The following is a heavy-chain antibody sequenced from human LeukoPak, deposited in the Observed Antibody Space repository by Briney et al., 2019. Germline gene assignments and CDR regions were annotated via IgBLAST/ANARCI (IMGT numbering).Heavy chain of an antibody. CDR1: GFTFSYYG. CDR3: AKSSEGHDHFDY. J-gene: IGHJ4*02. D-gene: IGHD1-1*01. V-gene: IGHV3-30*18. CDR2: ISYDGSNK. Sequence: GGSLRLSCTASGFTFSYYGMHWVRQAPGKGLEWVAVISYDGSNKYYADSVKGRFTISRDNSKNTLYLQMNSLRAEDTAVYYCAKSSEGHDHFDYWGQGTLVTVSS.